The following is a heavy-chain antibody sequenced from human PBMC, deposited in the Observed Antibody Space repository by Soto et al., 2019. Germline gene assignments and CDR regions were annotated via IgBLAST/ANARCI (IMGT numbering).Heavy chain of an antibody. CDR2: IYYSGST. CDR1: GGYISSYY. D-gene: IGHD4-17*01. Sequence: QVQLQESGPGLVKPSETLSLTCTVSGGYISSYYWSWLRQPPGKGLEWIGYIYYSGSTNYNPSINSRVTISVDTSMTQLSLKLSSVTAADTAVYYCASGLRDPMTTVTTFDYWGQGTLVTVSS. J-gene: IGHJ4*02. V-gene: IGHV4-59*08. CDR3: ASGLRDPMTTVTTFDY.